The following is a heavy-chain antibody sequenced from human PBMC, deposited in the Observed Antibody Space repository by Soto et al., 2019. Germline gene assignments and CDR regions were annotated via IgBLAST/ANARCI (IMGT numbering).Heavy chain of an antibody. Sequence: HPGGSLRLSCAASGFTFSSYAMHWVRQAPGKGLEWVAVISYDGSNKYYADSVKGRFTISRDNSKNTLYLQMNSLRVEDTFVYYCASFRRAGITMIVVVIKGPNYFDYWGQGTLVTVSS. D-gene: IGHD3-22*01. CDR1: GFTFSSYA. CDR2: ISYDGSNK. V-gene: IGHV3-30-3*01. J-gene: IGHJ4*02. CDR3: ASFRRAGITMIVVVIKGPNYFDY.